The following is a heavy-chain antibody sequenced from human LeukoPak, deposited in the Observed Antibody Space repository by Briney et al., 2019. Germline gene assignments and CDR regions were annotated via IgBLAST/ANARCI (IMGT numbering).Heavy chain of an antibody. CDR3: AKDGGLWVSAHWGDS. V-gene: IGHV3-23*01. J-gene: IGHJ4*02. CDR1: GFTVSSNY. CDR2: ITTSDGNT. Sequence: PGGSLRLSCAASGFTVSSNYMSWVRQAPGKGLEWVSTITTSDGNTYYADSVKGRFIVSRDNSKNTLFLQMNSLRAEDTAVYYCAKDGGLWVSAHWGDSWGRGTLVTVSS. D-gene: IGHD7-27*01.